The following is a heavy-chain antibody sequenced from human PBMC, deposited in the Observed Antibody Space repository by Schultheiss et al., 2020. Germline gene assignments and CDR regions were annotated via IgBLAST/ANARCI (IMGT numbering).Heavy chain of an antibody. J-gene: IGHJ6*02. CDR2: IFYSGST. CDR1: SGSINSYY. Sequence: SETLSLTCTVSSGSINSYYWSWMRQPPGKGLEWIGNIFYSGSTNYNPSLKSRLTISVDTSKNQFSLNLTSVTAADTAVYYCVRESSVWDRRMDVWGQGTTVTVSS. D-gene: IGHD3-10*01. CDR3: VRESSVWDRRMDV. V-gene: IGHV4-59*01.